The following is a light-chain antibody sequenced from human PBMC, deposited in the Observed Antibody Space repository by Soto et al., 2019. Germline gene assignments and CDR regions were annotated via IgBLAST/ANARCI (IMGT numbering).Light chain of an antibody. V-gene: IGKV1-39*01. CDR3: QQAKSFPIT. CDR2: AAS. CDR1: QSISSY. J-gene: IGKJ5*01. Sequence: DIQMTQSPSSLSASVGDSVTIXXRASQSISSYLNWYQQKPGKAPKVXIYAASSLQSGVPSRFSGSGAGTEFTLTISGLQPEDSLTYYCQQAKSFPITFGQGTRLEIK.